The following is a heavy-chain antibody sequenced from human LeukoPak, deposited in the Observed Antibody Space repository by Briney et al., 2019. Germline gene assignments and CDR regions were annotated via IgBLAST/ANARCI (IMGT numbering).Heavy chain of an antibody. V-gene: IGHV3-48*01. CDR3: AREIKWLRFYYYYMDV. D-gene: IGHD5-12*01. CDR2: ISSSSSTI. CDR1: GFTFSSYS. Sequence: GGSLRLSCAASGFTFSSYSMNWVRQAPGKGLEWVSYISSSSSTIYYADSVKGRFTISRDNAKNSLYLQMNSLRAEDTAVYYCAREIKWLRFYYYYMDVWGKGTTVTVSS. J-gene: IGHJ6*03.